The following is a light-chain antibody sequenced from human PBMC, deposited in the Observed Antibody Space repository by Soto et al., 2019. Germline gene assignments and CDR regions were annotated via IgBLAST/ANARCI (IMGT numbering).Light chain of an antibody. J-gene: IGLJ2*01. CDR2: QDS. Sequence: SYELTQPPSVSMSPGQTASITCSGDKLGDKYACWYQQKPGQSPVLVIYQDSKRPSGIPERFSGSNSGNTATLTISGTQAMDEADYYCQAWDSSTAGVVFGGGTQLTVL. V-gene: IGLV3-1*01. CDR1: KLGDKY. CDR3: QAWDSSTAGVV.